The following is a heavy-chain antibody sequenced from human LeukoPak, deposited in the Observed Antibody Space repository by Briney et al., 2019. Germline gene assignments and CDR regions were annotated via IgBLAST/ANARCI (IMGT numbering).Heavy chain of an antibody. Sequence: GASVKVSCKASGYTFTSYDINWVRQATGQGLEWMGWMNPNSGNTGYAQKFQGRVTMTRNTSISTAYMELSSLRSEDTAVYYCARRGREYYDFWSGYYMDVWGKGTTVTVPS. V-gene: IGHV1-8*01. CDR2: MNPNSGNT. CDR3: ARRGREYYDFWSGYYMDV. CDR1: GYTFTSYD. D-gene: IGHD3-3*01. J-gene: IGHJ6*03.